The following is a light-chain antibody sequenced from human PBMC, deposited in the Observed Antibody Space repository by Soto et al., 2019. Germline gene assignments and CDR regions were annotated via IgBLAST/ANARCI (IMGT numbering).Light chain of an antibody. CDR1: QSISSW. V-gene: IGKV1-5*03. J-gene: IGKJ2*01. CDR3: QQYNSYPYT. CDR2: KAS. Sequence: DIQMTQSPSTLSASVGDRVTITCRASQSISSWLAWYQQKTGKAPTLLIYKASSLASGVPSRFSGSGSGTEFTLTISSLQPDDFATYYCQQYNSYPYTFGQGTKLEIK.